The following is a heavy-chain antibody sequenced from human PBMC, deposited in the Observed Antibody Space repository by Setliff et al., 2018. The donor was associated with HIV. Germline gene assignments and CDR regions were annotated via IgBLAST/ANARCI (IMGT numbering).Heavy chain of an antibody. V-gene: IGHV3-21*01. Sequence: PGGSLRLSCAGSEFSFSLYTMNWVRQAPGKGLEWVSSISSSSAYIYYADSVKGRFTISRDNAKDSLYLHMRSLRVDDTAVYYCARELVGATNPLDYWGQGTVVTVSS. D-gene: IGHD1-26*01. CDR2: ISSSSAYI. J-gene: IGHJ4*02. CDR3: ARELVGATNPLDY. CDR1: EFSFSLYT.